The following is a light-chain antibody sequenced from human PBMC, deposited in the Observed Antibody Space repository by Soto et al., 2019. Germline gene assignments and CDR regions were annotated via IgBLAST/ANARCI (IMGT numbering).Light chain of an antibody. CDR3: NSYTSSSTLVL. Sequence: QSALTQPASVSGSPGQSITISCTGTSSDIGAYNYVSWYQQHPGKAPKLMIYDVSDRPSGVSNRFSGSKSGNTASLTFSGLQAEDEADYYCNSYTSSSTLVLFGGGTKLTVL. J-gene: IGLJ2*01. CDR2: DVS. CDR1: SSDIGAYNY. V-gene: IGLV2-14*01.